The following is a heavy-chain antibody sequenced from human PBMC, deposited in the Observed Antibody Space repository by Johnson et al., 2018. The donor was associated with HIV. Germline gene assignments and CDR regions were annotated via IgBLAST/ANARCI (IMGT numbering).Heavy chain of an antibody. CDR3: ARASGRYSGDAFDI. CDR1: GFTFSSYA. CDR2: ISYHGSDT. J-gene: IGHJ3*02. Sequence: QMLLVESGGGVVQPGRSLRLSCAASGFTFSSYAMHWVRQAPGKGLEWVTLISYHGSDTYYADSVKGRFTISRDNSKNTVSLQMSSLRAEDTAVYYCARASGRYSGDAFDIWGQGTMVTVSS. V-gene: IGHV3-30*04. D-gene: IGHD1-26*01.